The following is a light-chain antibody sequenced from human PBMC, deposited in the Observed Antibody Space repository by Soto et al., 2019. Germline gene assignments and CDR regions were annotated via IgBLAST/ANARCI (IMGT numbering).Light chain of an antibody. CDR2: AAS. Sequence: DIPMTQSPSSLSASVGDRVTITCRASQGISNYVAWYQQKPGKAPNLLIHAASTVQSGVPSRFSGSGYGTDFTLTISSLQPEDVATYYCQRYNIAPRAFGQGTKVEIK. CDR3: QRYNIAPRA. CDR1: QGISNY. J-gene: IGKJ1*01. V-gene: IGKV1-27*01.